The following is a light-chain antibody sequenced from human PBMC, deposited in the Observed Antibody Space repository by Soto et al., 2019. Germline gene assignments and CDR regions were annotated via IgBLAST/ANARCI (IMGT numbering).Light chain of an antibody. CDR3: QQGYSPLLT. CDR2: GTS. V-gene: IGKV1-39*01. J-gene: IGKJ4*01. Sequence: DIQMTQSPSSLSASVGDRVTLTCRASQSISKYLNWYQVKSGKGPKLLIYGTSTLQSGVPSRFSGSGSGTHFTLTISNLHPEDFAVYYCQQGYSPLLTFGGGTRVEIK. CDR1: QSISKY.